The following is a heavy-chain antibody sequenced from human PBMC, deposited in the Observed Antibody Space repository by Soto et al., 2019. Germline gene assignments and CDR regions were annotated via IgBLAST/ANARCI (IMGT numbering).Heavy chain of an antibody. V-gene: IGHV3-30-3*01. D-gene: IGHD2-15*01. CDR2: ISYDGSNK. CDR1: GFTFSSYA. J-gene: IGHJ4*02. Sequence: QVQLVESGGGVVQPGRSLRLSCAASGFTFSSYAMHWVRQAPGKGLEWVAVISYDGSNKYYADSVKGRFTISRDNSKNTLYLQMNSLRAEDTAVYYCARTVVVAAYDYWGQGTLVTVSS. CDR3: ARTVVVAAYDY.